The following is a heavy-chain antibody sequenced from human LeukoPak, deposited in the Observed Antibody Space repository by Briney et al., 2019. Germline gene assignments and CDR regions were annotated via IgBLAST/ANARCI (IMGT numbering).Heavy chain of an antibody. J-gene: IGHJ3*02. CDR3: ATASLGITGTTGDGAFDI. CDR1: GYTLTELS. Sequence: ASVKVSCKVSGYTLTELSMHWVRQAPGKGPEWMGGFDPEDGETIYAQKFQGRVTMTEDTSTDTAYMELSSLRSEDTAVYYCATASLGITGTTGDGAFDIWGQGTMVTVSS. D-gene: IGHD1-20*01. CDR2: FDPEDGET. V-gene: IGHV1-24*01.